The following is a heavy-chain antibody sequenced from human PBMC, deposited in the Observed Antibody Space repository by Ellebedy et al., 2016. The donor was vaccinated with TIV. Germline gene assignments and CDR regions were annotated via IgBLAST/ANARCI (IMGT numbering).Heavy chain of an antibody. Sequence: GESLKISCAASGFTFSSYAMHWVRQAPGKGLEWVALIRNDGGRDFYADSVRGRFTISRDVSSSTLHLQMHSLRAEDTALYYCATTTGAYYRQPLASWGRGTLVTVSS. D-gene: IGHD1-26*01. CDR3: ATTTGAYYRQPLAS. CDR2: IRNDGGRD. CDR1: GFTFSSYA. V-gene: IGHV3-33*08. J-gene: IGHJ5*01.